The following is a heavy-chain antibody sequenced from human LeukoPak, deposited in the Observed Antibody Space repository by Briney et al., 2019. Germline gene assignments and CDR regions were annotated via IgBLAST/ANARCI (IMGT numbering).Heavy chain of an antibody. CDR2: INPNTGGT. V-gene: IGHV1-2*02. CDR1: GYTFTDSY. Sequence: ASVKVSCKTSGYTFTDSYIHWVRQAPGQGLEWMGWINPNTGGTDYGQNFQGRLTMTRDTLINTAYMERTRLTSDDTAIYYCARGAGWGGYSRYYMDVWGKGTTVTVSS. J-gene: IGHJ6*03. D-gene: IGHD2-15*01. CDR3: ARGAGWGGYSRYYMDV.